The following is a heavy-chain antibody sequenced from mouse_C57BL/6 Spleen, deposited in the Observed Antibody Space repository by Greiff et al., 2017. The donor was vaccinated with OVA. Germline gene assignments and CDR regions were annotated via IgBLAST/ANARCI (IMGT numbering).Heavy chain of an antibody. CDR1: GYSFTDYN. CDR3: AGPHDYDFFDY. J-gene: IGHJ2*01. CDR2: INPNYGTT. D-gene: IGHD2-4*01. V-gene: IGHV1-39*01. Sequence: VQLQQPGPELVKPGASVKISCKASGYSFTDYNMNWVKQSNGNSLEWIGVINPNYGTTSYNQKFKGKATLTVDQSSSTAYMQLNSLTSEDSAVSSCAGPHDYDFFDYWGQGTTLTVSS.